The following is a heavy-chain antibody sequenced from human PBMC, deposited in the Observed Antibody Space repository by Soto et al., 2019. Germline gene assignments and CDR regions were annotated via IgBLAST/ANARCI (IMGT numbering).Heavy chain of an antibody. V-gene: IGHV1-24*01. Sequence: GASVKVSCKVSGYTLTELSMHWVRQAPGKGLEWMGGFDPEDGETIYAQKFQGRVTMTEDTSTDTAYMELSSLRSEDTAVYYCASSKTSYYGMDVWGQGTTVTVS. CDR3: ASSKTSYYGMDV. J-gene: IGHJ6*01. CDR1: GYTLTELS. D-gene: IGHD1-7*01. CDR2: FDPEDGET.